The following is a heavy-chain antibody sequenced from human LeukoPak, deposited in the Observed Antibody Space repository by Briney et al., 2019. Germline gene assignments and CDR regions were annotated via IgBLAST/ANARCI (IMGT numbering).Heavy chain of an antibody. J-gene: IGHJ4*02. CDR1: GFTFSSYG. CDR3: ARDQGYCGGDCYTFDY. D-gene: IGHD2-21*02. Sequence: GGSLRLSCAASGFTFSSYGMHWVRQAPGKGLEWVAVIWYDGSNKYYADSVKGRFTISRDNSKNTLYLQMNSLRAEDTAVYYCARDQGYCGGDCYTFDYWGQGTLVTVSS. V-gene: IGHV3-33*01. CDR2: IWYDGSNK.